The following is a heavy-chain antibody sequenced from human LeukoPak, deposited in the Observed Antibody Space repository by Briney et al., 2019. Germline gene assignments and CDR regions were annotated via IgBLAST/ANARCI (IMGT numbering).Heavy chain of an antibody. Sequence: GGTLRLSCAASGFTFSTYGVSWVRQAPGKGLEWISTITAGGGSTYYADSVKGRFTISRDNSKNTLYLQMNSLRAEDTAVYYCAKGSRPGYSYGPREYYYYMDVWGKGTTVTVSS. CDR1: GFTFSTYG. CDR3: AKGSRPGYSYGPREYYYYMDV. D-gene: IGHD5-18*01. V-gene: IGHV3-23*01. CDR2: ITAGGGST. J-gene: IGHJ6*03.